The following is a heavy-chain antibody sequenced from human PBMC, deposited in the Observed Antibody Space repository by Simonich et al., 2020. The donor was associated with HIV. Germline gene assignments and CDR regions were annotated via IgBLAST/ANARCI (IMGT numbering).Heavy chain of an antibody. CDR1: GGSFNDYS. D-gene: IGHD6-13*01. CDR3: ARGGGSNWYYYFDY. CDR2: IHHSGNT. Sequence: QVQLQQWGAGLLKASETLSLTCAVYGGSFNDYSWSWIRQPLGKGLEWIGEIHHSGNTNYNVSLKSRVTISADTSKNQFSLKLSSVTTADTAVYYCARGGGSNWYYYFDYWGQGSLVTVSS. J-gene: IGHJ4*02. V-gene: IGHV4-34*01.